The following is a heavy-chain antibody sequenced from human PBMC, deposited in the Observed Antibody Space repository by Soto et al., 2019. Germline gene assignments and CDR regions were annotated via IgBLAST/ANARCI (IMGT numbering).Heavy chain of an antibody. CDR1: GYTFTNYG. V-gene: IGHV1-18*01. D-gene: IGHD3-10*01. Sequence: ASVKVSCKASGYTFTNYGISWVRQAPGQGLEWMGWINVYNGNTNSALKFQGRVTLTADKSTSTAYMVLSSLRSEDTAIYYCATSFGSGSRAFDYWGQGALVTVSS. CDR3: ATSFGSGSRAFDY. J-gene: IGHJ4*02. CDR2: INVYNGNT.